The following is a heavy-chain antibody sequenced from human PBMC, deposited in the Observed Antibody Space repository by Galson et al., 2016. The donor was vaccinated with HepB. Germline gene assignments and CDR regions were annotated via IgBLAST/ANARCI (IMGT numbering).Heavy chain of an antibody. Sequence: SLRLSCAVSGFTFSDYWMAWVRQVPGKGLEWVSSISSSGSHIYYADSVKGRFTISRDNAKNSMYLQMNSLRAEDTAVYFCARSGWGTTVTTHFDYWGQGALVTVSS. V-gene: IGHV3-21*01. CDR3: ARSGWGTTVTTHFDY. CDR1: GFTFSDYW. D-gene: IGHD4-17*01. J-gene: IGHJ4*02. CDR2: ISSSGSHI.